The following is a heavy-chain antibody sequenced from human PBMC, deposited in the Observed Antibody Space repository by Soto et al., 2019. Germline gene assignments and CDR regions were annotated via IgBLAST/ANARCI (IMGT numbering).Heavy chain of an antibody. V-gene: IGHV3-49*03. D-gene: IGHD1-26*01. CDR3: TRDSYIHESETMDV. Sequence: GGSLRLSCTASGFTFGDYAMSWFRQAPGKGLEWVGFIRSKAYDGTTEYAASVIGRFTISRDDSKSIAYLQMNSLKTEDTAVYYCTRDSYIHESETMDVWGKGTTVTVSS. CDR2: IRSKAYDGTT. J-gene: IGHJ6*04. CDR1: GFTFGDYA.